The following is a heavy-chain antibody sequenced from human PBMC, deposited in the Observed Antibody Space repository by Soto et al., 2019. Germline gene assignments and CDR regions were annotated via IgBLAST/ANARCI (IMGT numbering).Heavy chain of an antibody. CDR1: GFTLSSYG. J-gene: IGHJ4*02. CDR3: ARDDYNDANALDY. Sequence: GGSLRLSCAASGFTLSSYGMHWVRQAPGKGRGWVALIWNVGIRKVYVDSVKGRFTSSRDNSKNTLDLQMNNLRDEDTAVYYCARDDYNDANALDYWGPGTLVTVSS. V-gene: IGHV3-33*08. CDR2: IWNVGIRK. D-gene: IGHD3-22*01.